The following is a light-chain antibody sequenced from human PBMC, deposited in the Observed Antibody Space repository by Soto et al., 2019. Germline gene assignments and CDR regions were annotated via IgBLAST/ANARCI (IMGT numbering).Light chain of an antibody. CDR1: HSDIGAGYG. CDR2: DTT. Sequence: QSVLTQPPSVTGAPGQRVTISCTGSHSDIGAGYGVHWYQQFPHSAPKLLIYDTTNRPSGVPDRFSGSRSGTSASLAITGGQAEDEADYYCQSFDSSRIGLLFGGGTKLTVL. J-gene: IGLJ2*01. CDR3: QSFDSSRIGLL. V-gene: IGLV1-40*01.